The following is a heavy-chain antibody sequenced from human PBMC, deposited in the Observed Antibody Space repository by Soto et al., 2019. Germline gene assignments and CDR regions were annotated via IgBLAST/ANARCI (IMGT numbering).Heavy chain of an antibody. CDR2: ISSNGGST. CDR3: AREGYCSSTSCYSSDY. J-gene: IGHJ4*02. D-gene: IGHD2-2*01. Sequence: EVQLVESGGGLVQPGGSLRLSCAASGFTFSSYAMHWVRQAPGKGLEYVSAISSNGGSTYYANSVKGRFTISRDNSKNTLDLQMGSLRAEDMAVHYCAREGYCSSTSCYSSDYWGQGTLVTVSS. CDR1: GFTFSSYA. V-gene: IGHV3-64*01.